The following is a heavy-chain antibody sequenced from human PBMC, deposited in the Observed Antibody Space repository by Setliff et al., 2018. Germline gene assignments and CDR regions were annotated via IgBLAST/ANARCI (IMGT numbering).Heavy chain of an antibody. CDR3: ARSFSRREKFLLDY. Sequence: SETLSLTCTVSGGSISSGGYYWSWIRQHPGKGLEWIGYIYYSGSTYYNPSLKSRVTISVDTSKNQFSLKLSSVTAADTAVYYCARSFSRREKFLLDYWGQGALVTVSS. V-gene: IGHV4-31*03. CDR1: GGSISSGGYY. CDR2: IYYSGST. J-gene: IGHJ4*02.